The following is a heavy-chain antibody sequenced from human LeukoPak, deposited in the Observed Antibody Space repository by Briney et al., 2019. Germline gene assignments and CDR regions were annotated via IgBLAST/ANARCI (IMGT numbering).Heavy chain of an antibody. CDR1: GFTFSNFW. J-gene: IGHJ5*02. CDR3: AREERRTYYDFWSGYPPDINWFDP. V-gene: IGHV3-33*08. Sequence: GSLRLSCTASGFTFSNFWMGWVRQAPGKGLEWVAVIWYDGSNKYYADSVKGRFTISRDNSKNTLYLQMNSLRAEDTAVYYCAREERRTYYDFWSGYPPDINWFDPWGQGTLVTVSS. D-gene: IGHD3-3*01. CDR2: IWYDGSNK.